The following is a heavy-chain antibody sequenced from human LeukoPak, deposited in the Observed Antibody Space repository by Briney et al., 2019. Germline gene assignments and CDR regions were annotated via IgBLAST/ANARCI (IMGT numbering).Heavy chain of an antibody. CDR3: ARDNRSTIFGVVIYNWFDP. CDR2: INAGNGNT. Sequence: GASVKVSCKASGYTFTSYAMHWVRRAPGQRLEWMGWINAGNGNTKYSQKFQGRVTITRDTSASTAYMELSRLRSDDTAVYYCARDNRSTIFGVVIYNWFDPWGQGTLVTVSS. J-gene: IGHJ5*02. CDR1: GYTFTSYA. V-gene: IGHV1-3*01. D-gene: IGHD3-3*01.